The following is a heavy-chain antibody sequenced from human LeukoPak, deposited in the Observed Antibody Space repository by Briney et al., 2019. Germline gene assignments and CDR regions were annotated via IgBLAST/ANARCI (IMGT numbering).Heavy chain of an antibody. Sequence: PGGSLRLSCAASGFTISSYGVDWGRQAPRKGLEWVSVIFGSGDTTNYADSVKGRFTISRDRSNNTLYLAMPSLRAHHTPVYYCAKDHTPHSGYDIDYWGQGTLVIVSS. CDR3: AKDHTPHSGYDIDY. J-gene: IGHJ4*02. CDR2: IFGSGDTT. D-gene: IGHD5-12*01. V-gene: IGHV3-23*01. CDR1: GFTISSYG.